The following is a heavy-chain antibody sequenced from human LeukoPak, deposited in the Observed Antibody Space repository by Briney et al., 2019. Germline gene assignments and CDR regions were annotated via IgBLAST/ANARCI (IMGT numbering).Heavy chain of an antibody. Sequence: SETLSLTCTVSGGSNSSYYWSWIRQPPGKGLEWIGYIYTSGSTNYNPSLKSRVTISVDTSKNQFSLKLSSVTAADTAVYYCARRIRTDYYYYYMDVWGKGTTVTVSS. V-gene: IGHV4-4*09. CDR3: ARRIRTDYYYYYMDV. CDR2: IYTSGST. CDR1: GGSNSSYY. J-gene: IGHJ6*03.